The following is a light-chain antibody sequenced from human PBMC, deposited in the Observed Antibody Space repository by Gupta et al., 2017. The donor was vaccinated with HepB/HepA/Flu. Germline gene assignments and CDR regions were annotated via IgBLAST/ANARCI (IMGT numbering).Light chain of an antibody. CDR3: QQSYGTLWT. J-gene: IGKJ1*01. CDR2: STS. Sequence: DIPMTQSPSSLSASLGDKVTITCRAGQTINKYLNWYQQRPGKAPKLLIYSTSNLQSGVPSRFGGSGSGTDFTLTITSLQPEDFATYYCQQSYGTLWTFGQGTKVEIK. V-gene: IGKV1-39*01. CDR1: QTINKY.